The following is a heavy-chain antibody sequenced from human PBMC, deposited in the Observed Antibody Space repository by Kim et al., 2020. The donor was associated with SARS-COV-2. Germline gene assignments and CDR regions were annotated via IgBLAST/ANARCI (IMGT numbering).Heavy chain of an antibody. D-gene: IGHD2-21*01. Sequence: SVKVSCKASGGTFSSYAISWVRQAPGQGLEWMGGIIPIFGTANYAQKFQGRVTITADESTSTAYMELSSLRSEDTAVYYCASPYCGGDCNYYYYYMDVWGKGTTVTVSS. CDR2: IIPIFGTA. V-gene: IGHV1-69*13. CDR1: GGTFSSYA. CDR3: ASPYCGGDCNYYYYYMDV. J-gene: IGHJ6*03.